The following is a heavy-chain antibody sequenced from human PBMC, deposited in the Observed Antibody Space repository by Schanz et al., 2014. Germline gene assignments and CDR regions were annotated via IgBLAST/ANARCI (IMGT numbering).Heavy chain of an antibody. CDR3: TKWANEGGGGYCHFDL. CDR2: IYYDGGLR. CDR1: GFTFSNYG. Sequence: QVQLVESGGGVVQPGGSLRLSCAASGFTFSNYGIHWVRQAPGKGREWVAVIYYDGGLRFFADSVRGRVTISRDNSNNMVYLQMNSLRAEDTAIYYCTKWANEGGGGYCHFDLWGQGTLVTVSS. V-gene: IGHV3-33*06. J-gene: IGHJ4*02. D-gene: IGHD2-21*01.